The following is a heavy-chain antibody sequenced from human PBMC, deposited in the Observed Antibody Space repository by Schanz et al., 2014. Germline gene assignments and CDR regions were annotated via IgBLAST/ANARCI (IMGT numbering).Heavy chain of an antibody. J-gene: IGHJ5*02. CDR3: ARGAGGLDT. CDR1: GFSFSNYW. D-gene: IGHD3-16*01. Sequence: EVQLVESGGGLVQPGGSLRLSCAASGFSFSNYWMHWVRQGPGSGLVWVSHINNAGSDTTYADSVKGRFTISRDNTRNTLYQQMNSLSAEDTAVYYCARGAGGLDTWGQGTPVTVSS. V-gene: IGHV3-74*01. CDR2: INNAGSDT.